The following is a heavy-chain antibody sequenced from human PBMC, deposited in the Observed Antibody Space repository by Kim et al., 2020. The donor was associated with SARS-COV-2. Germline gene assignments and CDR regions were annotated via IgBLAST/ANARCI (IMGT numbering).Heavy chain of an antibody. CDR3: ARVRYYDSSGYYSYWTDYYYGMDV. V-gene: IGHV4-59*01. CDR2: IYYSGST. CDR1: GGSISSYY. J-gene: IGHJ6*02. D-gene: IGHD3-22*01. Sequence: SETLSLTCTVSGGSISSYYWSWIRQPPGKGLEWIGYIYYSGSTNYNPSLKSRVTISVDTSKNQFSLKLSSVTAADTAVYYCARVRYYDSSGYYSYWTDYYYGMDVWGQGTTVTVSS.